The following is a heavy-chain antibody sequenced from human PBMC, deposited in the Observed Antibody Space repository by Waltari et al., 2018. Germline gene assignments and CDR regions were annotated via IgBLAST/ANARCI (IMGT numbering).Heavy chain of an antibody. Sequence: QVQLQESGPGLVKPSQTLSLTCTVSGGSISRDSYYWVWIRQPAGKGREWIGRIYTSGSTNYNPSLKSRVTISVDTSKNQFSLKLSSVTAADTAVYYCARDYEQLGRGVFDYWGQGTLVTVSS. CDR3: ARDYEQLGRGVFDY. CDR1: GGSISRDSYY. J-gene: IGHJ4*02. V-gene: IGHV4-61*02. D-gene: IGHD6-6*01. CDR2: IYTSGST.